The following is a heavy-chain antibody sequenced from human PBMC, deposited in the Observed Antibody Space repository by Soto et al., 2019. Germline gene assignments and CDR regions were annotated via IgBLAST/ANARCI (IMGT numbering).Heavy chain of an antibody. CDR3: AKTKTPYLVGATVGEFDY. D-gene: IGHD1-26*01. Sequence: GGSLRLSCAASGFTFSSYGMHWVRQAPGKGLEWVAVISYDGSNKYYADSVKGRFTISRDNSKNTLYLQMNSLRAEDTAVYYCAKTKTPYLVGATVGEFDYWGQGTLVTVSS. CDR2: ISYDGSNK. CDR1: GFTFSSYG. J-gene: IGHJ4*02. V-gene: IGHV3-30*18.